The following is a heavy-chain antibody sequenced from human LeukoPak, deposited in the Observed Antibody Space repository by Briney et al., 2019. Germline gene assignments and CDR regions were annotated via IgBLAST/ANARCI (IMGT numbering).Heavy chain of an antibody. CDR1: GYSISSGYY. J-gene: IGHJ6*04. V-gene: IGHV4-61*01. CDR2: IFYRGST. Sequence: SETLSLTCTVSGYSISSGYYWSWIRQPPGKGLEWIGYIFYRGSTNYNPSLKSRVTISVDTSKNQFSLRLTSVTAADTAVYYCARADRDDAWIQLWADVWGKGTTVTVSS. D-gene: IGHD5-18*01. CDR3: ARADRDDAWIQLWADV.